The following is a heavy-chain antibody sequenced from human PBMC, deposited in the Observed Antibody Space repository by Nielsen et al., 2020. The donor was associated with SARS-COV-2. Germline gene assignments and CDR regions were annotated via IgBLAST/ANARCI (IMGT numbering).Heavy chain of an antibody. Sequence: GGSLRLSCTASGFTFGDYAMSWFRQAPGKGLEWVGFIRSKAYGGTTEYAASVKGRFTISRDDSKSIAYLQMNSLKTEDTAVYYCTRAPMTTVTTFHFDYWGQGTLVTVSS. D-gene: IGHD4-17*01. CDR1: GFTFGDYA. V-gene: IGHV3-49*03. J-gene: IGHJ4*02. CDR3: TRAPMTTVTTFHFDY. CDR2: IRSKAYGGTT.